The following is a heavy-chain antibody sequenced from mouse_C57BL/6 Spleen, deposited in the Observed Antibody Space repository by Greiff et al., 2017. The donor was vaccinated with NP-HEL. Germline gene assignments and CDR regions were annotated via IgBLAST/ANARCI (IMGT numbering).Heavy chain of an antibody. D-gene: IGHD3-1*01. CDR1: GFTFSSYA. J-gene: IGHJ4*01. Sequence: EVQVVESGEGLVKPGGSLKLSCAASGFTFSSYAMSWVRQTPEKRLEWVAYISSGGDYIYYADTVKGRFTISRDNARNTLYLQMSSLKSEDTAMYYCTRDRVSYDAMDYWGQGTSVTVSS. CDR2: ISSGGDYI. CDR3: TRDRVSYDAMDY. V-gene: IGHV5-9-1*02.